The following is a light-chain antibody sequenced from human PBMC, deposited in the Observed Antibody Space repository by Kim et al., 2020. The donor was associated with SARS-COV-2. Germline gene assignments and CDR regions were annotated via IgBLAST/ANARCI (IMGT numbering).Light chain of an antibody. J-gene: IGKJ1*01. CDR1: QHGSSSY. V-gene: IGKV3-20*01. CDR2: GAS. CDR3: QQYGSPFAMT. Sequence: GGRTAPTCSPSQHGSSSYLAWYQQKPGQAPKLLVYGASTRKSGIPERFSGRGSGAEFTLTINNLRPADFATYYCQQYGSPFAMTFGQGTRLDIK.